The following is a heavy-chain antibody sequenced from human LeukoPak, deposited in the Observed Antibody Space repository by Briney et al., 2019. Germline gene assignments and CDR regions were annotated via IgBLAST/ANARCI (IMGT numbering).Heavy chain of an antibody. CDR3: ARDLKYSYGSIDAFDI. CDR2: IYTSGST. J-gene: IGHJ3*02. CDR1: GGSISSYY. Sequence: PSETLSLTCAVYGGSISSYYWSWIRQPAGKGLEWIGRIYTSGSTNYNPSLKSRVTMSVDTSKNQFSLKLSSVTAADTAVYYCARDLKYSYGSIDAFDIWGQGIMVTVSS. V-gene: IGHV4-4*07. D-gene: IGHD5-18*01.